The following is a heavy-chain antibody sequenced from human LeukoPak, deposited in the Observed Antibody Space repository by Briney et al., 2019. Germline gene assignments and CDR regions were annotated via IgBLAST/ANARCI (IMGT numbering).Heavy chain of an antibody. CDR3: ATYGRDGYKGFY. CDR1: GLTFSSYW. Sequence: QPGGSLRLSCAASGLTFSSYWMYWVRQAPGKGLEWVSYIVGSSATIYYADSVKGRFTTSRDNTKNSVYLHMTSLRAEDTAMYYCATYGRDGYKGFYWGQGTLVTVSS. D-gene: IGHD5-24*01. J-gene: IGHJ4*02. CDR2: IVGSSATI. V-gene: IGHV3-48*04.